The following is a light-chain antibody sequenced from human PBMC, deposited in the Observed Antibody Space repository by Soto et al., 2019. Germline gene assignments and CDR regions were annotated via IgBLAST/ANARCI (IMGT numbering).Light chain of an antibody. V-gene: IGKV3-20*01. CDR2: DAS. CDR3: QQYGSSPRT. J-gene: IGKJ1*01. CDR1: QSVSSSY. Sequence: EIVLTQSPGTLSLSPGERATLSCRASQSVSSSYLAWYQQKPGQAPRLLIYDASSRATDIPDRFSGSGSGTDFTLTISRLEPEDCAVYYCQQYGSSPRTFGQGTKVEIK.